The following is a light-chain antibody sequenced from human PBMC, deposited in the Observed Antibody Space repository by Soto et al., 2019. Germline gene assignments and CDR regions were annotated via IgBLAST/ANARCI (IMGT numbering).Light chain of an antibody. CDR3: QQYLAYPWT. V-gene: IGKV1-5*03. J-gene: IGKJ1*01. Sequence: DIQMTQPPATLSASVGDRVTITCRASQSINSCLAWYQQKPGKAHKLLIFKSSSLESGVPSRFSGSESGTEFTLPLSSLQPDDFATYYCQQYLAYPWTFGRGTKVEV. CDR2: KSS. CDR1: QSINSC.